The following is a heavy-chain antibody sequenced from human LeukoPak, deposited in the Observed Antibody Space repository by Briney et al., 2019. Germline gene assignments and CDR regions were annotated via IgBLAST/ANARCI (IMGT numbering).Heavy chain of an antibody. CDR1: GFTLTNYG. CDR2: IRYDGTNK. Sequence: PGGSLRLSCAASGFTLTNYGMHWVRQAPGKGLELVAFIRYDGTNKYYADSVKGRFTISRDNSKNTLYLQMNSLRAEDTALYYCAKDLVTVAGNPYYFDYWGQGTLVTVSS. CDR3: AKDLVTVAGNPYYFDY. V-gene: IGHV3-30*02. J-gene: IGHJ4*02. D-gene: IGHD6-19*01.